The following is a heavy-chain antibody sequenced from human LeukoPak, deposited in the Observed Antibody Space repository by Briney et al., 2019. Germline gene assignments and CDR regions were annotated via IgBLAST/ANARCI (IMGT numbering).Heavy chain of an antibody. V-gene: IGHV3-23*01. J-gene: IGHJ4*02. Sequence: GGSLRLSCAASGFTFSSYAMNWVRQAPGKGLEWVSAVRGSDAGTSYADSVKGRFTISRDNSKNTLYLQMNSLRAEDTAVYYCAKNRGGSYYSGPYYRGQGTLVTVSS. CDR1: GFTFSSYA. CDR2: VRGSDAGT. CDR3: AKNRGGSYYSGPYY. D-gene: IGHD1-26*01.